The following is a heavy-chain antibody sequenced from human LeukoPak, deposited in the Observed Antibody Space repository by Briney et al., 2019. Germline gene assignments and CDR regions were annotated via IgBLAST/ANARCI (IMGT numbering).Heavy chain of an antibody. V-gene: IGHV3-23*01. CDR2: ISGTGGST. Sequence: PGGSLRLSCAASGLTFSSYAMSWVRQAPGKGLEWVSAISGTGGSTYYADSVKGRFTISRDNSKNTLYLQMNSLRAEDTAVYYCANGYSGYVSAYWGQGTLVTVSS. D-gene: IGHD5-12*01. J-gene: IGHJ4*02. CDR3: ANGYSGYVSAY. CDR1: GLTFSSYA.